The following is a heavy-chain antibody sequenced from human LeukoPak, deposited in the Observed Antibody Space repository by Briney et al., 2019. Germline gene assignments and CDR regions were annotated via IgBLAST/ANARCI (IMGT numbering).Heavy chain of an antibody. Sequence: SETLSLTCTVSGGSISSGAYYWSWIRQPPGKGLEWIGYIYYSGSTNYNPSLKSRVTISVDTSKNQFSLKLSSVTAADTAVYYCARENILTGYSNAFDIWGQGTMVTVSS. D-gene: IGHD3-9*01. CDR3: ARENILTGYSNAFDI. CDR2: IYYSGST. J-gene: IGHJ3*02. V-gene: IGHV4-61*08. CDR1: GGSISSGAYY.